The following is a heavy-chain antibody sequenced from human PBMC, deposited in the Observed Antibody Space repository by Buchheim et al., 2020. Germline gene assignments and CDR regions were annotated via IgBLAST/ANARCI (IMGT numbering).Heavy chain of an antibody. CDR3: ARVAYSGAWVSLDY. V-gene: IGHV3-74*01. CDR2: IDSDGSGT. J-gene: IGHJ4*02. Sequence: EVQLVESGGGLVQPGGSLRLSCAASGFTFSSNWMHWVRQAPGKGLVWVSRIDSDGSGTTYADSVKGRLTISRDNAKNTLYLQMNSLRAEDTAVYYCARVAYSGAWVSLDYWGQGTL. CDR1: GFTFSSNW. D-gene: IGHD6-19*01.